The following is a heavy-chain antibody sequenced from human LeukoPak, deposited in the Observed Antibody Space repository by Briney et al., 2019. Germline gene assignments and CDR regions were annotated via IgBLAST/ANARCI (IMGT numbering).Heavy chain of an antibody. J-gene: IGHJ4*02. D-gene: IGHD3-10*01. CDR2: INHSGST. CDR1: GGSFSGYY. Sequence: SETLSLTCAVYGGSFSGYYWSWIRQPPGKGLEWIGEINHSGSTNYNPSLKSRVTISVDTSKNQFSLKLGSVTAADTAVYYCARAGPYGYYFDYWGQGTLVTVSS. CDR3: ARAGPYGYYFDY. V-gene: IGHV4-34*01.